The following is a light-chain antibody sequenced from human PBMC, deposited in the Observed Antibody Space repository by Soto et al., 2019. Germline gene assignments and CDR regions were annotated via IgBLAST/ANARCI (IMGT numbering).Light chain of an antibody. CDR2: GAS. CDR1: QSVSTK. CDR3: QQYNNWPYT. V-gene: IGKV3D-15*01. J-gene: IGKJ3*01. Sequence: MVMTQSPATLSVSPGERATLSCRASQSVSTKLAWYQQKPGQAPRLLIYGASTRATGIPAMFSGSGSGTDFTHTISSLQSEDFAVYYCQQYNNWPYTFGPGTRVDVK.